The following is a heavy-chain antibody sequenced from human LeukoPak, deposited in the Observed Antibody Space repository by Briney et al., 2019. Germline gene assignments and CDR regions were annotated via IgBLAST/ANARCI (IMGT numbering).Heavy chain of an antibody. J-gene: IGHJ4*02. CDR1: GGTFSSYA. Sequence: SVTVSCTASGGTFSSYAISWVRQAPGQGLEWMGGIIPIFGTANYAQKFQGRVTITADESTSTAYMELSSLRSEDTAVYYCARDSSNCSGGSCHILFDYWGQGTLVTVSS. D-gene: IGHD2-15*01. V-gene: IGHV1-69*13. CDR3: ARDSSNCSGGSCHILFDY. CDR2: IIPIFGTA.